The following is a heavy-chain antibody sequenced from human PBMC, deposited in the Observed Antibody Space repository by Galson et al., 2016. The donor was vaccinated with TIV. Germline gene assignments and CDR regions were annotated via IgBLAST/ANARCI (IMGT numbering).Heavy chain of an antibody. CDR3: ARDRTLPGYYYNGMDV. CDR2: TYYRSKWYN. Sequence: CAISGDSVSSNSAWNWIRQSPSRGLEWLGRTYYRSKWYNDYALSVKNRITINPDTSKNQFSLQLNSMTPEDTAVYYCARDRTLPGYYYNGMDVWGQGTTVTVSS. D-gene: IGHD1-1*01. J-gene: IGHJ6*02. CDR1: GDSVSSNSA. V-gene: IGHV6-1*01.